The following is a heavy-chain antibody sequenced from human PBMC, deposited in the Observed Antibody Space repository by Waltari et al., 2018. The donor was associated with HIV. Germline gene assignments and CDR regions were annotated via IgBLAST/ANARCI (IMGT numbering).Heavy chain of an antibody. D-gene: IGHD6-13*01. J-gene: IGHJ4*02. Sequence: QVQLVQSGAEVKKPGASVKVSCKASGYTFTSYGISWVRQAPGQGLEWMGWSSAYNGNTNYAQKLQGRVTMTTDTSTSTAYMELRSLRSDDTAVYYGARYSSSWQRPFVGAADYWGQGTLVTVSS. CDR2: SSAYNGNT. CDR3: ARYSSSWQRPFVGAADY. CDR1: GYTFTSYG. V-gene: IGHV1-18*01.